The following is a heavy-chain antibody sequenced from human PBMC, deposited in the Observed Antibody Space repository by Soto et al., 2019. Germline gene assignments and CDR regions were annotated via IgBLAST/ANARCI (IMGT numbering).Heavy chain of an antibody. D-gene: IGHD6-13*01. J-gene: IGHJ3*02. CDR3: ASSRDSSSWYWGAFDI. V-gene: IGHV3-11*01. CDR1: GFTFSDYY. Sequence: GGSLRLSCAASGFTFSDYYMSWIRQAPGKGLEWVSYISSSGSTIYYADSGKGLFTISRDNAKNSLYLQMNSLRAEDAVVYYCASSRDSSSWYWGAFDIWGQGTMVTVSS. CDR2: ISSSGSTI.